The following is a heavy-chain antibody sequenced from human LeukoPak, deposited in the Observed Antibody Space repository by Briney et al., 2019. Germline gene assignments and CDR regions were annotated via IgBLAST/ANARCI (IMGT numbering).Heavy chain of an antibody. D-gene: IGHD2-21*01. CDR3: ARDCGGDCPGY. Sequence: SETLSLTCTVSGGSISSSSYYWGWIRQPPGKGLEWIGSIYYGGSTYYNPSLKSRVTISVDTSKNQFSLKLSSVTAADTAVYYCARDCGGDCPGYWGQGTLVTVSS. J-gene: IGHJ4*02. CDR2: IYYGGST. CDR1: GGSISSSSYY. V-gene: IGHV4-39*02.